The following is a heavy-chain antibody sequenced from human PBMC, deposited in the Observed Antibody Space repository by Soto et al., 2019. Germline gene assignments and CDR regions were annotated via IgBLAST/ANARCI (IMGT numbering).Heavy chain of an antibody. CDR3: XXXXXXXXVXY. Sequence: QVQLVQSGAEVKKPGASVKVSCKASGYTFTSYDINWVRQATGQGLEWMGWMNPNSGNTGYAQKXXXXXXXXXXXXXXXXXXXXXXXXXXXXXXXXXXXXXXXXXVXYWGQGTLVTVSS. V-gene: IGHV1-8*01. J-gene: IGHJ4*02. CDR1: GYTFTSYD. CDR2: MNPNSGNT.